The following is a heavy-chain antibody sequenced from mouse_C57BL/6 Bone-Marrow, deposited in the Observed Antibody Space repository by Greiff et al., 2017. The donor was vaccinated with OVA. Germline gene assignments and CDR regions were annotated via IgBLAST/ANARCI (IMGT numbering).Heavy chain of an antibody. CDR1: GYTFTSYW. D-gene: IGHD1-1*01. V-gene: IGHV1-69*01. Sequence: VQLQQPGAELVMPGASVKLSCKASGYTFTSYWMHWVKQRPGQGLEWIGEIDPSDSYTNYNQKFKGKSTLTVDKSSSTAYIQLSSLTSEDSAVYYCARVPVITTVVAKDYWGQGTTLTVSS. CDR2: IDPSDSYT. CDR3: ARVPVITTVVAKDY. J-gene: IGHJ2*01.